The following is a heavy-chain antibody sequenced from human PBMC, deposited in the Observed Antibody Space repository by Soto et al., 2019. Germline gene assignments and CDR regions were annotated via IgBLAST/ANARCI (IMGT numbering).Heavy chain of an antibody. J-gene: IGHJ4*02. D-gene: IGHD1-26*01. Sequence: QVQLQESGPGLVKPSGTLSLTCAVSGGSIRSNNWWSWVRQPPGKGLEWIGEIFQSGRTNYNPYLKPRVTISVDKSKTQFSLKLSSVTAADTAVYYCARVYSGSYSDYWGQGTLVTVSS. CDR2: IFQSGRT. CDR3: ARVYSGSYSDY. CDR1: GGSIRSNNW. V-gene: IGHV4-4*02.